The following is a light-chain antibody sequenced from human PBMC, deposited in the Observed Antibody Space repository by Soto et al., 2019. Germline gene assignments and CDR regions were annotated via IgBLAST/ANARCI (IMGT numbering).Light chain of an antibody. CDR3: HQRQSWPRT. V-gene: IGKV3-11*01. CDR1: QYINTR. J-gene: IGKJ1*01. CDR2: QTS. Sequence: ESVLTQSPATLSSFTGDRVTLSCRASQYINTRLAWYQHRPCQAPRLLIYQTSLRAAGIPARFSASGSGTDFTLTISDVQPEDFALYYCHQRQSWPRTFGQGTKVAIK.